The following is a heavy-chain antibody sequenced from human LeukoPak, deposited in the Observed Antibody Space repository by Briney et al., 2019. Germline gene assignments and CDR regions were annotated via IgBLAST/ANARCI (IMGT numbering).Heavy chain of an antibody. CDR3: ARDRDIGTYYYYYGMDV. D-gene: IGHD1-26*01. V-gene: IGHV4-61*01. CDR2: IYYSGST. CDR1: GGSFSSGSYY. J-gene: IGHJ6*02. Sequence: SETLSLTCTVSGGSFSSGSYYWSWIRQPPGKGLEWIGYIYYSGSTNYNPSLKSRLTISVDTSKNQFSLKLSSVTAADTAVYYCARDRDIGTYYYYYGMDVWGQGTTVTVSS.